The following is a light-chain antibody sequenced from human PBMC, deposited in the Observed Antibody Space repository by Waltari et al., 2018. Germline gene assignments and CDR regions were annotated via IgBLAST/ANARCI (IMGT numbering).Light chain of an antibody. J-gene: IGKJ2*01. CDR3: QQLNSYPPYT. CDR2: DAS. CDR1: QSISSW. V-gene: IGKV1-5*01. Sequence: DIQMTQSPSTLSASVGDRVTITCRASQSISSWLAWYQQKPGKAPKLLIYDASSLESGVPSRFSGSGSGTEFTLTISSLQPDDFATYYCQQLNSYPPYTFGQGTKLEIK.